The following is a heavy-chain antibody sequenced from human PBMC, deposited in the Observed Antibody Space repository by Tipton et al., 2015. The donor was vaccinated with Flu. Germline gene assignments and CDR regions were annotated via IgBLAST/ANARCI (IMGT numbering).Heavy chain of an antibody. CDR3: ARSRSGYAHAFDI. J-gene: IGHJ3*02. D-gene: IGHD5-18*01. Sequence: TLSLTCTVSGYSISSGYFWGWIRQPPGKGLEWIGSIYHSGATYYSPSLKSRVTMSVDTSTNQFSLNAISATASDTAVYYCARSRSGYAHAFDIWGQGTMVTVSS. CDR2: IYHSGAT. CDR1: GYSISSGYF. V-gene: IGHV4-38-2*02.